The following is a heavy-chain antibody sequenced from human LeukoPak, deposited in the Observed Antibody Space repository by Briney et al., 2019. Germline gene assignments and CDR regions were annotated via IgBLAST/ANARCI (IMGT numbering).Heavy chain of an antibody. J-gene: IGHJ4*02. Sequence: SVKVSCKASGCTFSSYAISWVRQAPGQGLEWMGGIIPIFGTANYAQKFQGRVTITADESTSTAYMELSSLRSEDTAVYYCARVRARVLMAYAISGHFDYWGQGTLVTVSS. CDR2: IIPIFGTA. CDR1: GCTFSSYA. D-gene: IGHD2-8*01. V-gene: IGHV1-69*13. CDR3: ARVRARVLMAYAISGHFDY.